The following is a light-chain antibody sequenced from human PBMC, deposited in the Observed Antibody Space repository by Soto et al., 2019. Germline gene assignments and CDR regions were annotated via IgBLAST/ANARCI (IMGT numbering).Light chain of an antibody. Sequence: EIVMTQSPATLSVSPGERATLSFRASQGVSSYLAWYQQKPGQAPRLLIYDASSRATGIPDRFSASGSGTDFTLTISSLEPEDFAVYYCQQYVASPYTFGQGTKVDIK. CDR1: QGVSSY. J-gene: IGKJ2*01. CDR3: QQYVASPYT. CDR2: DAS. V-gene: IGKV3-20*01.